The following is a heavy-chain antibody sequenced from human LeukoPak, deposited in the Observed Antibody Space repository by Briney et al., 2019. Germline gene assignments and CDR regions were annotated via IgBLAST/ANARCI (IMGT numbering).Heavy chain of an antibody. D-gene: IGHD7-27*01. CDR2: ISGSGGGT. V-gene: IGHV3-23*01. J-gene: IGHJ4*02. Sequence: GGSLRLSCAASGFTFSSYAMSWVRQGPGKGLEWVSAISGSGGGTDYADSVKGRFTISRDNSKNTLFLQMNSLRAEDTAVYYCAKDGGLWVSAHWGDSWGRGTLVTVSS. CDR3: AKDGGLWVSAHWGDS. CDR1: GFTFSSYA.